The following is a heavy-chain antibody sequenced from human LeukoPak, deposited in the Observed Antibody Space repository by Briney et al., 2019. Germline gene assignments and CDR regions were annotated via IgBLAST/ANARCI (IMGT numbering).Heavy chain of an antibody. CDR3: ARKVVVVVASWNWFDP. Sequence: ASVKVSCKASGYTFTGYYMHWVRQAPGQGLEWMGWINPSSGGTNYAQKFQGRVTMTRDTSISTAYMELSRLRSDDTAVYYCARKVVVVVASWNWFDPWGQGTLVTVSS. CDR1: GYTFTGYY. CDR2: INPSSGGT. D-gene: IGHD2-15*01. J-gene: IGHJ5*02. V-gene: IGHV1-2*02.